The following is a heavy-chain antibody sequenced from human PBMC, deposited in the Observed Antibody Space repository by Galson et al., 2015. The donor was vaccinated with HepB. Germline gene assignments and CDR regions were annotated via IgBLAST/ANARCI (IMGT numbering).Heavy chain of an antibody. Sequence: SVKVSCKASGGTFSSYTISWVRQAPGQGLEWMGRIIPILGIANYAQKFQGRVTITADKSTSTAYMELSSLRSEDTAVYYCARGYGDAPRTTYYYYGMDVWGQGTTVTVSS. CDR2: IIPILGIA. CDR3: ARGYGDAPRTTYYYYGMDV. D-gene: IGHD4-17*01. V-gene: IGHV1-69*02. CDR1: GGTFSSYT. J-gene: IGHJ6*02.